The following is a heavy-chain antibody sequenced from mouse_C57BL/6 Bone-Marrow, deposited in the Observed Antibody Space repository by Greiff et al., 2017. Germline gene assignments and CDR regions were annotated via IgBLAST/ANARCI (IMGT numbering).Heavy chain of an antibody. CDR3: TREVATRLWYFDV. J-gene: IGHJ1*03. Sequence: EVKVEESGGGLVQPGGSMKLSCAASGFTFSDAWMDWVRQSPEKGLEWVAEIRNKANNHATYYAESVKGRFTISRDDSKSSVYLQMNSLRAEDTGIYYCTREVATRLWYFDVWGTGTTVTVSS. V-gene: IGHV6-6*01. D-gene: IGHD1-1*01. CDR2: IRNKANNHAT. CDR1: GFTFSDAW.